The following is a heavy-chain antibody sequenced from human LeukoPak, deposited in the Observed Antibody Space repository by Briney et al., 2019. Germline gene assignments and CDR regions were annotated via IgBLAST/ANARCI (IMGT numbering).Heavy chain of an antibody. CDR1: GFIVSSSY. CDR2: ISSGGNT. J-gene: IGHJ4*02. V-gene: IGHV3-53*01. CDR3: AGGVRGYYFDY. D-gene: IGHD3-22*01. Sequence: PGGSLRLSCAASGFIVSSSYMSWVRQAPGKGLEWVSVISSGGNTYYADSVKGRFTISRDISKNTLYLQMNGLRAEDTAVYYCAGGVRGYYFDYWGQGTLVTVSS.